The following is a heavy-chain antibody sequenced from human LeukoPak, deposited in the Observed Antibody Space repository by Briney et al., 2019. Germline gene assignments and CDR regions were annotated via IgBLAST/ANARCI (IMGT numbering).Heavy chain of an antibody. J-gene: IGHJ4*02. D-gene: IGHD5-24*01. V-gene: IGHV5-51*01. CDR1: GYPFTTSW. Sequence: GESLKISCQGFGYPFTTSWIGWVRQLPGKGLEWTAIIYAGNSDAKYSPSFQGQVSISTDRSISTAYLHWSSLKASDTAIYYWAIINHPDGRVYWGQGTLVTVSS. CDR2: IYAGNSDA. CDR3: AIINHPDGRVY.